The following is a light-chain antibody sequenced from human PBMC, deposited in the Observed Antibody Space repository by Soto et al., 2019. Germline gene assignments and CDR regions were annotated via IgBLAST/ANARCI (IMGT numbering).Light chain of an antibody. V-gene: IGLV7-46*01. J-gene: IGLJ7*01. CDR3: LLSYGGPSI. Sequence: QAVVTQEPSLTVSPGGTVTLTCGSSTGTVTSGHYPYWFQLKPGQAPRTLLYDISNKHSWTPARFSGSLLGGKAALTLSGAQPEDEADYDCLLSYGGPSIFGGGTQLTVL. CDR2: DIS. CDR1: TGTVTSGHY.